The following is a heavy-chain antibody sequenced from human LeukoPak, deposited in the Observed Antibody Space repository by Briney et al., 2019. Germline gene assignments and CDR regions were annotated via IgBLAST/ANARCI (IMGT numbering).Heavy chain of an antibody. Sequence: SETLSLTCTVSGDSITSYYWTWIRQPPGKGLEWIGYVHHSGSTNYNPSLKSRLTISVDTSKNQFSLKLTSVSAADTAVYYCARHNSYLVSAAYNYWGQGCLATVSS. D-gene: IGHD3-16*01. J-gene: IGHJ4*02. V-gene: IGHV4-59*01. CDR3: ARHNSYLVSAAYNY. CDR2: VHHSGST. CDR1: GDSITSYY.